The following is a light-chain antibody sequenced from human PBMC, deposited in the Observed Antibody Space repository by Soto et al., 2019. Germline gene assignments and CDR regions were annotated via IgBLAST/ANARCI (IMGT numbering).Light chain of an antibody. J-gene: IGKJ2*01. CDR3: QHYNSYPYT. CDR2: KAS. CDR1: QSINTW. Sequence: DIQMTQSPSTLSASVGDGVSFTCRASQSINTWLAWYQQKPGKAPKLLIYKASNLQSGVPSRFSGSGSGTEFTLTISSLQPDDFATYYCQHYNSYPYTFGQGTKLEIK. V-gene: IGKV1-5*03.